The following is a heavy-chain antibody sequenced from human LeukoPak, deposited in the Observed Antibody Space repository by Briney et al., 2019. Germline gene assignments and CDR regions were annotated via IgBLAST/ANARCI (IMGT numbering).Heavy chain of an antibody. Sequence: SETLSLTCTVSGGSISSYYWSWIRQSPGKGLEWIGYIYYSGSTNYNPSLKSRVTISVDTSKNQFSLKLSSVTAADTAVYYCARGTTSEPVDTAMVSFDYWGQGTLVTVSS. CDR2: IYYSGST. J-gene: IGHJ4*02. CDR3: ARGTTSEPVDTAMVSFDY. V-gene: IGHV4-59*12. CDR1: GGSISSYY. D-gene: IGHD5-18*01.